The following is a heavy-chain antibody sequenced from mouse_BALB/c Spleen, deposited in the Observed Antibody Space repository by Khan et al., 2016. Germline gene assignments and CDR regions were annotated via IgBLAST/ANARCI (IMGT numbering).Heavy chain of an antibody. CDR2: ISSGGSYT. CDR3: ARQLNVSSSDSAMDY. D-gene: IGHD1-1*01. V-gene: IGHV5-6*01. J-gene: IGHJ4*01. CDR1: GFTFSNYA. Sequence: EVELVESGGDLVKPGGSLNLSCAASGFTFSNYAMSLVRQTPDKRLEWVATISSGGSYTYYPDRVKVRFTISRDNAKTTLYPQMSGPQSEDTAIYYCARQLNVSSSDSAMDYCVQVTSVTVSS.